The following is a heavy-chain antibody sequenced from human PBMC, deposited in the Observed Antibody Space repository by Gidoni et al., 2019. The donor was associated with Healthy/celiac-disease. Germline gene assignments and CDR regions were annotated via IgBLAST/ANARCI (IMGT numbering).Heavy chain of an antibody. J-gene: IGHJ4*02. CDR1: GGSISSGGYS. V-gene: IGHV4-30-2*01. Sequence: QLQLQESGSGLVKPSQTLSLTCAVPGGSISSGGYSWSWIRQPPGKGLEWIGYIYHSGSTYYNPSLKSRVTISVDRSKNQFSLKLSSVTAADTAVYYCARYATATYYFDYWGQGTLVTVSS. D-gene: IGHD5-18*01. CDR3: ARYATATYYFDY. CDR2: IYHSGST.